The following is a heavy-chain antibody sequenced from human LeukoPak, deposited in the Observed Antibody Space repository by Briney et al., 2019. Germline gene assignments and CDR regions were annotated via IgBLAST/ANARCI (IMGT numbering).Heavy chain of an antibody. CDR1: GYTFTSYW. CDR3: ARLVSHGGLIGAFDF. Sequence: GESLKISCKGSGYTFTSYWIGWVRQMPGKGLEWKGIIYPGDSETRYNPSLEGQVTMSVDKSINTAYLQWSSLKASDTATYYCARLVSHGGLIGAFDFWGQGTMVTVSS. V-gene: IGHV5-51*01. D-gene: IGHD4-17*01. J-gene: IGHJ3*01. CDR2: IYPGDSET.